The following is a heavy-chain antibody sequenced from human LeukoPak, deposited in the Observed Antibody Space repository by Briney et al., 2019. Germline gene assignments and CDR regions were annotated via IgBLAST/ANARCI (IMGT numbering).Heavy chain of an antibody. CDR3: TRGGTVTTGIDY. D-gene: IGHD4-17*01. J-gene: IGHJ4*02. CDR1: GFTFSTYT. V-gene: IGHV3-21*01. CDR2: ISSSSGYI. Sequence: KPGGSLRLSCAASGFTFSTYTMNWVRQAPGKGLEWVSSISSSSGYIYYADSVKGRFTISRDNAENSLYLQMNSLRAEDTAVYYCTRGGTVTTGIDYWGQGTLIMVSS.